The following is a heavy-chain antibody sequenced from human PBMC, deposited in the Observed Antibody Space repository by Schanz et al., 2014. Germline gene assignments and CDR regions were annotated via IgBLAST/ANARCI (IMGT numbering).Heavy chain of an antibody. D-gene: IGHD3-3*01. CDR2: INPSGGST. Sequence: QVQLLQSGAEVKKPGASVKVSCKASGYTFTGYYMHWVRQAPGQGLEWMATINPSGGSTSFAQKFQGRVTMTRATSTSPVNMELTSLRSDDTAVYYCARDGPPQLRSSGLDVWGQGTPISVSS. CDR3: ARDGPPQLRSSGLDV. J-gene: IGHJ6*02. V-gene: IGHV1-46*01. CDR1: GYTFTGYY.